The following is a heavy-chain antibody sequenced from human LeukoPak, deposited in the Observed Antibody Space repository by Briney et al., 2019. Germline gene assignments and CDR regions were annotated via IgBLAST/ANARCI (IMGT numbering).Heavy chain of an antibody. D-gene: IGHD2-15*01. J-gene: IGHJ5*02. V-gene: IGHV4-39*07. Sequence: SDTLSLTCTVSGGSITSSGFYWGWIRQPPGKGLEWIGNIYYGGSAYYNPSLKSRVTISVDTSKNQFSLKLSSVTAADTAVYYCARQPNIGVVDNWFDPWGQGTLVAVSS. CDR2: IYYGGSA. CDR1: GGSITSSGFY. CDR3: ARQPNIGVVDNWFDP.